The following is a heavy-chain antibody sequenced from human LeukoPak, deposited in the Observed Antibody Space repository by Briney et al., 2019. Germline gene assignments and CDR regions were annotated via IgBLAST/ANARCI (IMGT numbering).Heavy chain of an antibody. D-gene: IGHD3-22*01. Sequence: ASVKVSCKASGYTFTSYGISWVRQAPGQGLEWMGWISAYNGNTDYAQKFQGRVTITADESTSTAYMELSSLRSEDTAVYYCARDHYYDSSGGFDYWGQGTLVTVSS. J-gene: IGHJ4*02. V-gene: IGHV1-18*01. CDR2: ISAYNGNT. CDR3: ARDHYYDSSGGFDY. CDR1: GYTFTSYG.